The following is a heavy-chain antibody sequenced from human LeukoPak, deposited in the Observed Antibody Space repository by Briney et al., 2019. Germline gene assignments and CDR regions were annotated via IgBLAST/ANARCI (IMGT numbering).Heavy chain of an antibody. V-gene: IGHV3-23*01. CDR1: GFTFITYA. Sequence: PGGSLRLSCAASGFTFITYAMSWVRQAQGKGLEWVSTISGSDGRTYIADSVRGRFTISRDNSKNTLYLQMNSLRAEDTAVYYCAKDRAGYFDNWGQGTLVTVSS. D-gene: IGHD6-19*01. CDR2: ISGSDGRT. CDR3: AKDRAGYFDN. J-gene: IGHJ4*02.